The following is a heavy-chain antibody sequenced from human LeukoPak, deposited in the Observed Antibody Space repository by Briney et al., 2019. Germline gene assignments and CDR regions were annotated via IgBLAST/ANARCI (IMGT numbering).Heavy chain of an antibody. J-gene: IGHJ5*02. V-gene: IGHV4-59*12. Sequence: PSETLSLTCTVSGGSISSYYWSWIRQSPGKGLECIGYIHYTGSTNYNPSLKSRVTISVETSKNQFSLKLKSVTAADTAVYYCARDKGQYGSGTRGFTWFDPWGQGTLVTVSS. CDR2: IHYTGST. D-gene: IGHD3-10*01. CDR1: GGSISSYY. CDR3: ARDKGQYGSGTRGFTWFDP.